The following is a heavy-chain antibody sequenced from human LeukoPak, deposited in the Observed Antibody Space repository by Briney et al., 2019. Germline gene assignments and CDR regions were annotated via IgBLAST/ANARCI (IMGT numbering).Heavy chain of an antibody. CDR3: AKGIAAAGPYYFDY. D-gene: IGHD6-13*01. J-gene: IGHJ4*02. CDR2: ISYDGSNK. CDR1: GFTFSSYG. Sequence: GGSLRLSCAASGFTFSSYGMHWVRQAPGKGLEWVAVISYDGSNKYYADSVKGRFTISRDNSKNTLYLQMNYLRAEDTAVYYCAKGIAAAGPYYFDYWGQGTLVTVSS. V-gene: IGHV3-30*18.